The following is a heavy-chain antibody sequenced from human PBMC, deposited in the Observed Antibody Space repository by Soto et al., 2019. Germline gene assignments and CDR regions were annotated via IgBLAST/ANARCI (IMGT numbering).Heavy chain of an antibody. CDR1: GFTFSSYA. CDR3: VNLRPRGGSITGTTDFDY. D-gene: IGHD1-7*01. J-gene: IGHJ4*02. Sequence: PGGSLRLSCSASGFTFSSYAMHWVRQAPGKGLEYVSAISSNGGSTYYADSVKGRFTISRDNSKNTLYLQMSSLRAEDTAVYYFVNLRPRGGSITGTTDFDYWGQGTLVTVSS. V-gene: IGHV3-64D*08. CDR2: ISSNGGST.